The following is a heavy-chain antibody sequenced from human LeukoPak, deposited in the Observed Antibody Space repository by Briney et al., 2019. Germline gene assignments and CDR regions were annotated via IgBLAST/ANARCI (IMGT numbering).Heavy chain of an antibody. Sequence: GGSLRLSCAPSGFTFSSYSMNWVRQAPGKGLEWVSSIRSSSSYTYYADSVKGRFTISRDNAKNPLYLQMNSLRAEDTAVYYCTRGRLESNSPYYYYYIDVWGKGTTVTVSS. CDR3: TRGRLESNSPYYYYYIDV. V-gene: IGHV3-21*01. J-gene: IGHJ6*03. CDR2: IRSSSSYT. D-gene: IGHD1-1*01. CDR1: GFTFSSYS.